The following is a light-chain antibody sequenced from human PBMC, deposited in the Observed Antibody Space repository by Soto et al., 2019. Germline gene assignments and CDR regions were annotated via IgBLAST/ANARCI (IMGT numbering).Light chain of an antibody. CDR3: QHYGSSAYT. Sequence: EFVLTQSPGTLSLSPGERATLSCRASQSVRSNYLAWYQQKPGQSPRLLIYGASNRATGIPDRFSGSGSGTDFTLTISRQEPEDFAVFYCQHYGSSAYTFGQGTTLEI. CDR1: QSVRSNY. V-gene: IGKV3-20*01. J-gene: IGKJ2*01. CDR2: GAS.